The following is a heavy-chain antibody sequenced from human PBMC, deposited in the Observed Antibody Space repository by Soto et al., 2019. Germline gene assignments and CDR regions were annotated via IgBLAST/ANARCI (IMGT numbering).Heavy chain of an antibody. Sequence: GGSLRLSCAASGFTFSSYGMHWVRQAPGKGLEWVSVIYSGGSTYYADSVKGRFTISRDNSKNTLYLQMNSLRAEDTAVYYCARDRVESGYPEYFQHWGQGTLVTVPS. J-gene: IGHJ1*01. D-gene: IGHD3-22*01. CDR2: IYSGGST. CDR1: GFTFSSYG. V-gene: IGHV3-NL1*01. CDR3: ARDRVESGYPEYFQH.